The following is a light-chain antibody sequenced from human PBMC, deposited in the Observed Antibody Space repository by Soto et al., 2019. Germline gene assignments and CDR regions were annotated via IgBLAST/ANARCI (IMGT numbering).Light chain of an antibody. CDR1: QSISSY. J-gene: IGKJ1*01. V-gene: IGKV1-39*01. CDR3: QQSYSTPRT. CDR2: AAS. Sequence: DIQMTQSPTSLFASIGARVTITCPASQSISSYLNWYQQKPGKAPKLLIYAASSLQSGVPSRFSGSGSGTDFTLTISSLQPEDFATYYCQQSYSTPRTFGQGTKVAIK.